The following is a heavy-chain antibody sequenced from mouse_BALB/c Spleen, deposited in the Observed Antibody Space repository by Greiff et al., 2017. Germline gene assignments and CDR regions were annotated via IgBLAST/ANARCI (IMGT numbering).Heavy chain of an antibody. V-gene: IGHV2-9*02. CDR3: AREQAWFAY. CDR1: GFSLTSYG. J-gene: IGHJ3*01. CDR2: IWAGGST. Sequence: VKLVESGPGLVAPSQSLSITCTVSGFSLTSYGVHWVRQPPGQGLEWLGVIWAGGSTDYNSALMSRLSISNANSKSQDFLKMNSLQTDDTAMYYCAREQAWFAYWGQGTLVTVSA.